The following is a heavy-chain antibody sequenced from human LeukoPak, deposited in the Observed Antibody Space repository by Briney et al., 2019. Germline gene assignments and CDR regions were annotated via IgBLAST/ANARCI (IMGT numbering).Heavy chain of an antibody. Sequence: ASVKVSCKASGYTFTGYYMHWVRQAPGQGLEWMGWINPNSGGTNYAQKFQGRVTMTRDTSISTAYMELSRLRSEDTAVYYCASHGGRGYDYGGFDYWGQGTLVTVSS. J-gene: IGHJ4*02. CDR2: INPNSGGT. V-gene: IGHV1-2*02. CDR1: GYTFTGYY. D-gene: IGHD5-12*01. CDR3: ASHGGRGYDYGGFDY.